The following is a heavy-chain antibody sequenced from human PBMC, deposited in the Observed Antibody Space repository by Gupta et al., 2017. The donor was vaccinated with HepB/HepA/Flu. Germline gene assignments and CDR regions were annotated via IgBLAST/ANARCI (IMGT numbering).Heavy chain of an antibody. CDR3: AHRGTVTSVDY. CDR2: IYANDDK. CDR1: GLSLTTNAVV. V-gene: IGHV2-5*01. J-gene: IGHJ4*02. Sequence: QITLKEYGPTLVKPTQTLTLTCTFSGLSLTTNAVVVGWIRQPPGKAPEWVAFIYANDDKRYSPSLKSRLTITKDTSKNQVALTMTNMDPVDTATYFCAHRGTVTSVDYWGQGILVTVSS. D-gene: IGHD4-17*01.